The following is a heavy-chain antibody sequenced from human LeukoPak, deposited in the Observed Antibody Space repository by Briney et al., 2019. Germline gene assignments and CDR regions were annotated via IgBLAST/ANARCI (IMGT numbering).Heavy chain of an antibody. J-gene: IGHJ4*02. CDR1: GFTFSSYA. D-gene: IGHD5-18*01. Sequence: GGSLRLSCAASGFTFSSYAMSWVRQAPGKGLEWVSSISSSSSYIYYADSVKGRFTISRDNAKNSLYLQMNSLRAEDTAVYYCARPRGYSYGYGDCWGQGTLVTVSS. CDR3: ARPRGYSYGYGDC. CDR2: ISSSSSYI. V-gene: IGHV3-21*01.